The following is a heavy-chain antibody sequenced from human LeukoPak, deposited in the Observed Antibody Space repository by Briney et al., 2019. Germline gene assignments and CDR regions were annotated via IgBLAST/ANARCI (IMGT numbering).Heavy chain of an antibody. CDR3: ARDRVYGRIAVAGSRAYYFDY. V-gene: IGHV4-4*07. Sequence: SETLSLTCTVSGGSISSYYWSWIRQPAGKGLEWIGRIYTSGSPNYNPSLKSRVTMSVDTSKNQFSLKLSSVTAADTAVYYCARDRVYGRIAVAGSRAYYFDYWGQGALVTVSS. J-gene: IGHJ4*02. CDR1: GGSISSYY. CDR2: IYTSGSP. D-gene: IGHD6-19*01.